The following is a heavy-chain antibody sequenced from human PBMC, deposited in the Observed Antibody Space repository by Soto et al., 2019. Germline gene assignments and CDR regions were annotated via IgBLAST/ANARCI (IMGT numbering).Heavy chain of an antibody. CDR2: IYYSGST. D-gene: IGHD2-21*02. CDR3: AKAYCGGDCYIDY. Sequence: QVQLQESGPGLVKPSETLSLTCTVSGGSISSYYWSWIRQPPGKGLEWIGYIYYSGSTNYNPSLKSRVTISVDTSKNQFSLKLSSVTAADTAVYYCAKAYCGGDCYIDYWGQGTLVTVSS. J-gene: IGHJ4*02. CDR1: GGSISSYY. V-gene: IGHV4-59*01.